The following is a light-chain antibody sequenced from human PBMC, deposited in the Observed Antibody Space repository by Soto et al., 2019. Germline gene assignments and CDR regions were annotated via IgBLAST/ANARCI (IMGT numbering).Light chain of an antibody. CDR2: DVS. CDR1: SSDVVGYNY. Sequence: QSVLTQPASVSGSPGQSITISCTGTSSDVVGYNYVSWYQQHPGKAPKLMIYDVSNRPSGVSNRFSGSKSGNTASLTISGLQAEDEADYYCSSYTSSSTFPYVFGTVTKVTDL. CDR3: SSYTSSSTFPYV. V-gene: IGLV2-14*01. J-gene: IGLJ1*01.